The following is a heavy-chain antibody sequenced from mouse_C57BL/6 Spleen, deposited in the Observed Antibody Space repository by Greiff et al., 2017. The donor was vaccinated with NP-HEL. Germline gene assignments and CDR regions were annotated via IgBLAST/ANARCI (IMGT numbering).Heavy chain of an antibody. CDR1: GYTFTSYG. CDR3: ARWGYGSSYVGWFAY. J-gene: IGHJ3*01. V-gene: IGHV1-81*01. D-gene: IGHD1-1*01. CDR2: IYPRSGNT. Sequence: QVQLKQSGAELARPGASVKLSCKASGYTFTSYGISWVKQRTGQGLEWIGEIYPRSGNTYYNEKFKGKATLTADKSSSTAYMELRSLTSEDSAVYFCARWGYGSSYVGWFAYWGQGTLVTVSA.